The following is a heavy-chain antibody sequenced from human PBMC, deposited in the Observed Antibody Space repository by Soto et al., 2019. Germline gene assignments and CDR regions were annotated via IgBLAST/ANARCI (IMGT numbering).Heavy chain of an antibody. D-gene: IGHD3-9*01. CDR1: GYTFGSHY. CDR2: INPSPGGT. J-gene: IGHJ6*02. V-gene: IGHV1-46*01. Sequence: QVQLVQSGAEVRKPGASLRVACTASGYTFGSHYVHWVRQAPGQPLEWMGIINPSPGGTSYAQKFHCTITSTRGPSTITVYMEISRLRSEDTTTYYRSLSDCPVVSCFDRYFYILGVSGQGNTVTVSS. CDR3: SLSDCPVVSCFDRYFYILGV.